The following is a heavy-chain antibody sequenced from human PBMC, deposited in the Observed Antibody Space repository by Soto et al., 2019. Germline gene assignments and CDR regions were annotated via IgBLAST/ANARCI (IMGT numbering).Heavy chain of an antibody. CDR1: GFTFRSYW. CDR3: ARDPGPFYRCGYYADY. J-gene: IGHJ4*02. Sequence: EVQLVESGGGLVQPGGSLRLSGAASGFTFRSYWMNWVRQAPGKGLVWVQRINSDGSSTTHADSVKGRITISRDNAKSTLYLQMNTVRADDTAVYYCARDPGPFYRCGYYADYWGQGTLVTVSP. V-gene: IGHV3-74*01. CDR2: INSDGSST. D-gene: IGHD3-3*01.